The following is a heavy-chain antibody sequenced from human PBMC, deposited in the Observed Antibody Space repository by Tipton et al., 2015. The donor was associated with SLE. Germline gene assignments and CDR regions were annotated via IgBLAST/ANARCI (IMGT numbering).Heavy chain of an antibody. D-gene: IGHD6-19*01. CDR3: ARALRGGSGRGWFDP. CDR2: IYYSGST. Sequence: TLSLTCTVSGGSISSSSYYWGWIRQPPGKGLEWIGSIYYSGSTYYNPSLKSRVTISVDTSKNQFSLELSSVTAADTAVYYCARALRGGSGRGWFDPWGQGTLVTVSS. J-gene: IGHJ5*02. V-gene: IGHV4-39*01. CDR1: GGSISSSSYY.